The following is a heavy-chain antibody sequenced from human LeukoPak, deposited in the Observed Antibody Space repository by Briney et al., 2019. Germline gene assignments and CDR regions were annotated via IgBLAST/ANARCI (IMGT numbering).Heavy chain of an antibody. V-gene: IGHV3-11*06. CDR3: ARGTGTTAHFDY. Sequence: GGSLRLSCAASGFTFSDYYMSWVRQAQGKGLEWVSYISGSSGYTKYADSVKCRFTISRDNAKNSLYLQVNSLRAEDTAVYYCARGTGTTAHFDYWGQGTPVTVSS. CDR2: ISGSSGYT. J-gene: IGHJ4*02. CDR1: GFTFSDYY. D-gene: IGHD1-1*01.